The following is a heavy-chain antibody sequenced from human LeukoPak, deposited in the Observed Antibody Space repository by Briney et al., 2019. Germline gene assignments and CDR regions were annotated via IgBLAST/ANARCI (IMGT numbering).Heavy chain of an antibody. D-gene: IGHD6-13*01. Sequence: PGGSLRLSCTASGFTFGDYAMSWFRQAPGKGLEWVGFIRSKAYGGTTEYAASVKGRFTISRDDSKSIAYLQMNSLKTEDTAVYYCTRDYVPGYSSSWYSIWGQGTLVTVSS. V-gene: IGHV3-49*03. CDR1: GFTFGDYA. J-gene: IGHJ4*02. CDR2: IRSKAYGGTT. CDR3: TRDYVPGYSSSWYSI.